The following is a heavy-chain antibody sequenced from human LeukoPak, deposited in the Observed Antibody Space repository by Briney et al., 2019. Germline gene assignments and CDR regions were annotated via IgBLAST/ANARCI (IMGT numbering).Heavy chain of an antibody. Sequence: GSLRLSCAASGFTFSDYYMSWIRQAPGKGLEWVSYISSSGSTIYYADSVKGRFTISRDNAKNSLYLQMNSLRAEDTAVYYCARAGEIVAHYYMDVWGKGTTVTVSS. J-gene: IGHJ6*03. V-gene: IGHV3-11*01. CDR2: ISSSGSTI. CDR3: ARAGEIVAHYYMDV. CDR1: GFTFSDYY. D-gene: IGHD3-22*01.